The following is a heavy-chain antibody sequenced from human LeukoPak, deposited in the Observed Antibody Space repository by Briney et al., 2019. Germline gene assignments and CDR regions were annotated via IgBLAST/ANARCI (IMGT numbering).Heavy chain of an antibody. Sequence: PGGSLRLSCAASGFTFSSYAMSGVRQAPGKGLEGGSAISGSGGSTYYADSVKGRFTISRDNSKNTLYLQTNSLRAEDTAVYYCAKEGRITIFGVVIISRQPFDYWGQGTLVTVSS. CDR1: GFTFSSYA. CDR2: ISGSGGST. J-gene: IGHJ4*02. V-gene: IGHV3-23*01. D-gene: IGHD3-3*01. CDR3: AKEGRITIFGVVIISRQPFDY.